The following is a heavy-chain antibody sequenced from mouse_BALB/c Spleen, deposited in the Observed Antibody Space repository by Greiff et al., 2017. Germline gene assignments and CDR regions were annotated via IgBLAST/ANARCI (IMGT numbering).Heavy chain of an antibody. V-gene: IGHV2-6-5*01. J-gene: IGHJ4*01. CDR1: GFSFTDYG. Sequence: VQLQQSGPGLVAPSQSLSITCTVSGFSFTDYGVSWIRQPPGKGLEWLGGIWGGGSTYYNSALKSRLSISKDNSKSQVFLKMNSLQTDDTSMYYRAKHGNFYAMDYWGQGTPVTVSA. D-gene: IGHD2-1*01. CDR2: IWGGGST. CDR3: AKHGNFYAMDY.